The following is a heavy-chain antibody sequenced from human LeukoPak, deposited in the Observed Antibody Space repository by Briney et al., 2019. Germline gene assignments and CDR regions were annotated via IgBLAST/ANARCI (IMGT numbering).Heavy chain of an antibody. D-gene: IGHD2-2*01. Sequence: ASVKVSCKASGYTFTSYDINWVRQATGQGPEWMGWMNPNSGNTGYAQKFQGRVTMTRNTSISTAYMELSSLRSEDTAVYYCARGQGCSSTSCYPDYRVYYYYGMDVWGQGTTVTVSS. CDR3: ARGQGCSSTSCYPDYRVYYYYGMDV. CDR2: MNPNSGNT. CDR1: GYTFTSYD. J-gene: IGHJ6*02. V-gene: IGHV1-8*01.